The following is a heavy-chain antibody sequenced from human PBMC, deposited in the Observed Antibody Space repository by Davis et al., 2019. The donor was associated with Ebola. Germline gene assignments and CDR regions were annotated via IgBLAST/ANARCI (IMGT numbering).Heavy chain of an antibody. V-gene: IGHV4-39*07. CDR3: ARERPMVRGTWYGMDV. CDR2: IYYSGST. J-gene: IGHJ6*02. CDR1: GGSISSSSYY. D-gene: IGHD3-10*01. Sequence: MPGGSLRLSCTVSGGSISSSSYYWGWIRQPPGKGLEWIGSIYYSGSTYYNPSLKSRVTISVDKSKNQFSLKLSSVTAADTAVYYCARERPMVRGTWYGMDVWGQGTTVTVSS.